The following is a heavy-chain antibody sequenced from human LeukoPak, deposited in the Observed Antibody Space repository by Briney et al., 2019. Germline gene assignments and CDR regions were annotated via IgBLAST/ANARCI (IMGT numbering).Heavy chain of an antibody. CDR3: ARGQYGMDV. J-gene: IGHJ6*02. CDR2: ISSSRTSK. V-gene: IGHV3-48*04. CDR1: GFIFSSYS. Sequence: GGSLRLSCAVSGFIFSSYSMNWVRQAPGKGLEWVSHISSSRTSKYYADSVKGRFTISRDNAKNSLYLQMNSLRAEDTAVYYCARGQYGMDVWGQGTTVTVSS.